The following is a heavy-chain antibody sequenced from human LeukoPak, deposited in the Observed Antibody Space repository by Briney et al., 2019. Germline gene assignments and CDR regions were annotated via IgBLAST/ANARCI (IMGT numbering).Heavy chain of an antibody. CDR3: WIAAAGRNFDY. J-gene: IGHJ4*02. CDR1: GYTFTSYG. D-gene: IGHD6-13*01. CDR2: INPSGGST. Sequence: ASVKVSCKASGYTFTSYGISWVRQAPGQGLEWMGIINPSGGSTTYAQKFQGRVTMTRDTSTSTVYMELSSLRFEDTAVYYCWIAAAGRNFDYWGQGTLVTVSS. V-gene: IGHV1-46*01.